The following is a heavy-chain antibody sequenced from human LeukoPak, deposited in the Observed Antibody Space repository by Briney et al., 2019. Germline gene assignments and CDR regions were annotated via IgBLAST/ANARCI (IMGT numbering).Heavy chain of an antibody. CDR2: ISSSSSYI. Sequence: GGSLRLSCAASGFTFSSYSMNWVRQAPGKGLEWVSSISSSSSYIYYADSVKGRFTISRDNVKNSLYLQMNSLRAEDTAVYYCAREWEDYDILTGYYKVFDYWGQGTLVTVSS. CDR1: GFTFSSYS. J-gene: IGHJ4*02. CDR3: AREWEDYDILTGYYKVFDY. D-gene: IGHD3-9*01. V-gene: IGHV3-21*01.